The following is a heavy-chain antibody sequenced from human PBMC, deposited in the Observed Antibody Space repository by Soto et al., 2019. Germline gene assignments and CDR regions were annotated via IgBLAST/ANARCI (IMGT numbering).Heavy chain of an antibody. CDR2: IYYSGST. CDR3: ARVGDSSGYYLGYFDY. Sequence: QVQLQESGPGLVKPSETLSLTCTVSGGSISSYYWSWIRQPPGKGLEWIGYIYYSGSTNYNPSLKSRVTIPVDTSKNQFALKLSDVTAADTAVYYCARVGDSSGYYLGYFDYWGQGTLVTVSS. J-gene: IGHJ4*02. V-gene: IGHV4-59*01. CDR1: GGSISSYY. D-gene: IGHD3-22*01.